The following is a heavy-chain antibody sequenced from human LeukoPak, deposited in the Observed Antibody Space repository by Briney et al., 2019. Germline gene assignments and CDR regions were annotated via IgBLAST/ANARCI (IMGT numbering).Heavy chain of an antibody. J-gene: IGHJ4*02. V-gene: IGHV4-31*03. D-gene: IGHD3-16*01. CDR3: ARRPRGEFDY. Sequence: PSETLSLTCTVPGGSISTGGYYWSWIRQHPGKGLEWIGYIYYSGSTYYNPSLKSRVTISVDTSKNQFSLKLSSVTDADTAVYYCARRPRGEFDYWGQGTLVTVSS. CDR1: GGSISTGGYY. CDR2: IYYSGST.